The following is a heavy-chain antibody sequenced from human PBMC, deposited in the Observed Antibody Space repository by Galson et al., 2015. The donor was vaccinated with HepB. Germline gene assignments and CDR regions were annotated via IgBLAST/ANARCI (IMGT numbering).Heavy chain of an antibody. CDR1: GYTFTGYY. J-gene: IGHJ5*02. D-gene: IGHD6-19*01. V-gene: IGHV1-2*06. CDR3: ARDGYSSGWYGGALDP. Sequence: SGYTFTGYYLHWVRQAPGQGLEWMGRINPNSGGTNYAQKIQGRVTMTRDTSITTVYKELSRLTSDDTAVYYCARDGYSSGWYGGALDPWGQGTLVTVSS. CDR2: INPNSGGT.